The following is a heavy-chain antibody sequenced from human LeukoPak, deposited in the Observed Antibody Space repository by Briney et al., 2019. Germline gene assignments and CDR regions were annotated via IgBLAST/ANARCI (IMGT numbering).Heavy chain of an antibody. CDR2: IYYSGST. D-gene: IGHD3-9*01. J-gene: IGHJ6*02. CDR1: GGSISSYY. Sequence: SETLSLTCTVSGGSISSYYWSWTRQPPGKGLEWIGYIYYSGSTNYNPSLKSRVTISVDTSKNQFSLKLSSVTAADTAVYYCARTNILSYYYYYGMDVWGQGTTVTVSS. V-gene: IGHV4-59*01. CDR3: ARTNILSYYYYYGMDV.